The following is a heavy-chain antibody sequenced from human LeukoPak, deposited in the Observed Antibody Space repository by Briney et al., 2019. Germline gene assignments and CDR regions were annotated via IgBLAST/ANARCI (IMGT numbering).Heavy chain of an antibody. CDR2: IGTAGDT. V-gene: IGHV3-13*01. D-gene: IGHD1-20*01. CDR1: GFTFSSYD. J-gene: IGHJ4*02. Sequence: GGSLRLSCAASGFTFSSYDMHWVRQATGKGLEWVSAIGTAGDTYYPGSVKGRFTISRDNSKNTLYLHMSGLRAEDTAVYYCAKDSRITGTTIYYFDYWGQGTLVTVSS. CDR3: AKDSRITGTTIYYFDY.